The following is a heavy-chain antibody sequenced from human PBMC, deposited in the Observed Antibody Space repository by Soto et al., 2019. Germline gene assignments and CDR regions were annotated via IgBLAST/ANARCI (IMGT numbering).Heavy chain of an antibody. V-gene: IGHV1-18*04. CDR3: ASGLRTIAAAGTNYYYGMAV. Sequence: SVKVSCKASVYTFTSYGISWVRQAPGQGLEWMGWISAYNGNTNYAQKLQGRVTMTTDTSTSTAYMELRSLRSDDTAVYYCASGLRTIAAAGTNYYYGMAVWGKGTTVTVSS. CDR1: VYTFTSYG. J-gene: IGHJ6*04. CDR2: ISAYNGNT. D-gene: IGHD6-13*01.